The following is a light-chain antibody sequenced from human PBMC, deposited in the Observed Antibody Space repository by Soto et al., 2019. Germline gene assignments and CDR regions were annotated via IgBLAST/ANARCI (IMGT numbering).Light chain of an antibody. V-gene: IGKV3-20*01. Sequence: IVLTQSPGTLSLSPGERTTLSCMASQSISRYLDWYQQKPGQGPRLLIYGASSRATGTPDRFSGSGSGTDFTLTISRLEPEDFAVYYCQQYNSWPITFGQGTRLEI. J-gene: IGKJ5*01. CDR1: QSISRY. CDR2: GAS. CDR3: QQYNSWPIT.